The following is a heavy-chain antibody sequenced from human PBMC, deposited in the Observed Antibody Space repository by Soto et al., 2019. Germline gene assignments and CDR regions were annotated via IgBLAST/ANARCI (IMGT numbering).Heavy chain of an antibody. CDR2: ISYDGSNK. CDR1: GFTFSSYA. J-gene: IGHJ6*02. V-gene: IGHV3-30-3*01. CDR3: ATFRRVAPSILTYYYGMDV. Sequence: GGSLRLSCAASGFTFSSYAMHWVRQAPGKGLEWVAVISYDGSNKYYADSVKGRFTISRDNSKNTLYLQMNSLRAEDTAVYYCATFRRVAPSILTYYYGMDVWGQGTTVTAP. D-gene: IGHD2-15*01.